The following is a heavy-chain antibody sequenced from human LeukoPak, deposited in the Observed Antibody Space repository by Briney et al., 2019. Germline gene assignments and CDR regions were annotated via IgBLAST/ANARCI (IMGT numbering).Heavy chain of an antibody. CDR3: ARNKRSGGSAFDY. Sequence: GASVKVSCKASGGTFSSYAISWVRQAPGQGLEWMGRIIPILGIANYAQKFQGRVTITADKSTSTAYMELSSLRSEDTAVYYCARNKRSGGSAFDYWGQGTLVTVSS. D-gene: IGHD2-15*01. J-gene: IGHJ4*02. CDR1: GGTFSSYA. V-gene: IGHV1-69*04. CDR2: IIPILGIA.